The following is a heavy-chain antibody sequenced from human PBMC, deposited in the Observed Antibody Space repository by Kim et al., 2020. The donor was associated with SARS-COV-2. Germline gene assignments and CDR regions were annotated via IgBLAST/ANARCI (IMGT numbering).Heavy chain of an antibody. CDR1: GGSISSSSYY. J-gene: IGHJ4*02. CDR3: ARDPRLGYCSSTSCYPISYFDY. CDR2: IYYSGST. D-gene: IGHD2-2*01. Sequence: SETLSLTCTVSGGSISSSSYYWGWIRQPPGKGLEWIGSIYYSGSTYYNPSLKSRVTISVDTSKNQFSLKLSSVTAADTAVYYCARDPRLGYCSSTSCYPISYFDYWGQGTLVTVSS. V-gene: IGHV4-39*02.